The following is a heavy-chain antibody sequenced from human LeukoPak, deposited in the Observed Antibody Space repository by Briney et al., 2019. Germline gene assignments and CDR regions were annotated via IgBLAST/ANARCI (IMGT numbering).Heavy chain of an antibody. V-gene: IGHV3-74*01. J-gene: IGHJ4*02. Sequence: PGGSLRLSCTTSEFTFSNYWMHWVRQVPGKGLVWVSRIDTDGTTTDYADSVKGRFTISRDNAKNSLYLQMNSLRAEDTAVYYCARDSGYWGQGTLATVSS. CDR2: IDTDGTTT. CDR1: EFTFSNYW. CDR3: ARDSGY.